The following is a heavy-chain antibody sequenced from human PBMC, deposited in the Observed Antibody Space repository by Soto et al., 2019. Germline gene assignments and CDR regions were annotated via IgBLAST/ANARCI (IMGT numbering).Heavy chain of an antibody. CDR1: GGCISSYY. V-gene: IGHV4-59*01. CDR3: ARDAGYSGNPRGYYYGMDV. J-gene: IGHJ6*02. Sequence: PSETLSLTCTVSGGCISSYYWSWIRQPPGKGLEWIGYIYYSGSTNYNPSLKSRVTISVDTSKNQFSLKLSSVTAADTTVYYCARDAGYSGNPRGYYYGMDVWGQGTTVTVSS. D-gene: IGHD5-12*01. CDR2: IYYSGST.